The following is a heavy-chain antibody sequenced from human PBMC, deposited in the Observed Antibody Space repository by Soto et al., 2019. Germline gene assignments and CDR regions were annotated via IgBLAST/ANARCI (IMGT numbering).Heavy chain of an antibody. Sequence: QVQLVESGGGVVQPRRSLRLSCAASGFTFSSYGMHWVRQAPGKGLEWVAVIWYDGSNKYYADSVKGRFTISRDNSKNTLYLQMNSLRAEDTAVYYCARAPGTHHFDYWGQGTLVTVSS. V-gene: IGHV3-33*01. CDR3: ARAPGTHHFDY. J-gene: IGHJ4*02. CDR1: GFTFSSYG. D-gene: IGHD1-1*01. CDR2: IWYDGSNK.